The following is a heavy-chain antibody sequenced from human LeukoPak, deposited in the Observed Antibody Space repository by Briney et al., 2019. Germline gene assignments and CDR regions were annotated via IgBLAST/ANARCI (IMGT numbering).Heavy chain of an antibody. J-gene: IGHJ6*03. CDR1: GYTFTSYD. V-gene: IGHV1-8*02. D-gene: IGHD5-12*01. Sequence: ASVKVSCKASGYTFTSYDINWVRQATGQGLEWMGWMNPNSGNTGYAQKFQGRVTMTRDTSISTAHMELSRLRSDDTAVYYCARDPHRRGYSGYDLYYYYYMDVWGKGTTVTVSS. CDR2: MNPNSGNT. CDR3: ARDPHRRGYSGYDLYYYYYMDV.